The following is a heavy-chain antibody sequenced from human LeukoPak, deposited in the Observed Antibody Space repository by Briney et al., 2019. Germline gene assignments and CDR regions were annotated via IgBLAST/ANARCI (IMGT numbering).Heavy chain of an antibody. CDR1: GYSFSGYY. V-gene: IGHV1-2*02. CDR3: ATEVTD. Sequence: ASVKVSCKASGYSFSGYYMHWVRQAPGQGLEWMGWINPNSGGTKYAQKFQGRVTMTRDTSISTACMELSRLRDDTAVYYCATEVTDWGQGTLVTVSS. D-gene: IGHD5-18*01. J-gene: IGHJ4*02. CDR2: INPNSGGT.